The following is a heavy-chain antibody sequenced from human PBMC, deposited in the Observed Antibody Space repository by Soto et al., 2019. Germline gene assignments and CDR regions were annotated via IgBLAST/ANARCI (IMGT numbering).Heavy chain of an antibody. CDR3: TRARYCSGGSCQPDY. J-gene: IGHJ4*02. V-gene: IGHV3-49*04. Sequence: PGGSLRLWSTSSGFTYGDYSLSRVRQAPGKGLEWVGFIRSKAYGGTTEYAASVKGRCTISRDDSKSIAYLQMNSLKTEDKAVYYCTRARYCSGGSCQPDYWGQGT. CDR1: GFTYGDYS. CDR2: IRSKAYGGTT. D-gene: IGHD2-15*01.